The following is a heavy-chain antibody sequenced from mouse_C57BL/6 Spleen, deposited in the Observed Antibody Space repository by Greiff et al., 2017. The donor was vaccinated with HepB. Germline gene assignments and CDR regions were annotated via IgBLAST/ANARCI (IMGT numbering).Heavy chain of an antibody. Sequence: QVHVKQSGAELARPGASVKLSCKASGYTFTSYGISWVKQSTGQGLEWIGEIYPRSGNTYYNEKFKGKATLTADKSSSTAYMELRSLTSEDSAVYFCARPYGSSYEYFDVWGTGTTVTVSS. CDR2: IYPRSGNT. V-gene: IGHV1-81*01. CDR1: GYTFTSYG. CDR3: ARPYGSSYEYFDV. D-gene: IGHD1-1*01. J-gene: IGHJ1*03.